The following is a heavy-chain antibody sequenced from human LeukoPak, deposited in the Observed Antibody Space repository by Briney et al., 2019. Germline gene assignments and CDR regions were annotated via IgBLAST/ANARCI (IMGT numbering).Heavy chain of an antibody. V-gene: IGHV4-4*07. CDR2: ISGSGTA. D-gene: IGHD2-21*01. J-gene: IGHJ4*02. Sequence: SETLSLTCTVSAGSINTYFWTWVRQPAGKGLEWIGRISGSGTAYYNPSLESRVTISLDTANNQLFLRMTSVSAADTAVYYCARGTELIRTSGHYSFDYWGQGTLVSVSS. CDR1: AGSINTYF. CDR3: ARGTELIRTSGHYSFDY.